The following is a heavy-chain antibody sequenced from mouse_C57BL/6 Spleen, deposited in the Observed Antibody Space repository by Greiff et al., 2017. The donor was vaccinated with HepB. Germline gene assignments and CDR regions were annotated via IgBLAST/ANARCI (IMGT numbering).Heavy chain of an antibody. J-gene: IGHJ2*01. CDR3: ARTPGSSSDYYFDY. D-gene: IGHD1-1*01. CDR2: IYPRSGNT. V-gene: IGHV1-81*01. CDR1: GYTFTSYG. Sequence: QVQLQQSGAELARPGASVKLSCKASGYTFTSYGISWVKQRTGQGLEWIGEIYPRSGNTYYNEKFKGKATLTADKSSSTAYMELRSLTSEDSAVYFCARTPGSSSDYYFDYWGQGTTLTVSS.